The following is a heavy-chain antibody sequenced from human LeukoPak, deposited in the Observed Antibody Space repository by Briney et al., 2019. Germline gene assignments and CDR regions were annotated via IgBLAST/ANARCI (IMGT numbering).Heavy chain of an antibody. V-gene: IGHV1-69*13. D-gene: IGHD6-13*01. CDR2: IIPIFGTA. CDR1: GGTFSSYA. Sequence: SVKVSCKASGGTFSSYAISWVRQAPGQGLEWMGGIIPIFGTANYAQKFQGRVTITADESTSTAYMELSSLRSEDTAVYYCARGLSSSWYWGSYYFDYWGQGTLVTVSS. J-gene: IGHJ4*02. CDR3: ARGLSSSWYWGSYYFDY.